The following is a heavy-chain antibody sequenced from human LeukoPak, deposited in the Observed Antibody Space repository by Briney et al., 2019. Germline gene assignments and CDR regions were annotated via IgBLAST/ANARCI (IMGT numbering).Heavy chain of an antibody. CDR2: INWNGGST. CDR1: GFTFDDYG. Sequence: GGSLRLSCAASGFTFDDYGMSWVRQAPGKGLEWVSGINWNGGSTGYADSVKGRFTISRDNAKNSLYLRMDSLRAEDTALYYCARVHSGSYLDAFDIWGQGTMVTVSS. D-gene: IGHD1-26*01. CDR3: ARVHSGSYLDAFDI. J-gene: IGHJ3*02. V-gene: IGHV3-20*04.